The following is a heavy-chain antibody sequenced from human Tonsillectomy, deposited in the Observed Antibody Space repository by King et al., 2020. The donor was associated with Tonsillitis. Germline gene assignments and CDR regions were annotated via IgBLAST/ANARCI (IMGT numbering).Heavy chain of an antibody. CDR3: ARTNYFDTSPYFDF. J-gene: IGHJ4*02. Sequence: QLVQSGAEVKKPGASVKVSCKASGYTFTSYYMHWVRQAPGQGLEWMGIIDPSGGSTSYAQRFQGRVTMTRDTSTSTVYMELSSLRSEDTAVFYCARTNYFDTSPYFDFWGQGTLVTVSS. CDR2: IDPSGGST. V-gene: IGHV1-46*01. CDR1: GYTFTSYY. D-gene: IGHD3-22*01.